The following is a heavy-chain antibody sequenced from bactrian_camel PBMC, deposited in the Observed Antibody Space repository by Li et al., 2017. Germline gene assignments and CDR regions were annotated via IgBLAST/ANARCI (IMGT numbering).Heavy chain of an antibody. CDR2: IGSGGQT. J-gene: IGHJ4*01. CDR1: YRTYC. D-gene: IGHD2*01. Sequence: QVQLVESGGGSVQPGGSLRLSCTASYRTYCMAWFRQTPGKEREPIATIGSGGQTSYADSVKGRFTVSRDNANNTVNLMMNSLKPEDTALYYCAANFGPYCSGPYLARRANFLGRGTQVTV. V-gene: IGHV3S53*01.